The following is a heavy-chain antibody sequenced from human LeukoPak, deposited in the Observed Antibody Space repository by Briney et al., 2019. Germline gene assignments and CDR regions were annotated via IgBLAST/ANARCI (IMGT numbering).Heavy chain of an antibody. D-gene: IGHD1-14*01. CDR2: IIPIFGTA. Sequence: ASVKVSCKASGGTFSSYAISWVRQAPGQGLEWMGRIIPIFGTANYAQKFQGRVTMTRDTSTSTVYMELSSLRSEDTAVYYCASLATGPGYDAFDIWGQGTMVTVSS. CDR1: GGTFSSYA. CDR3: ASLATGPGYDAFDI. V-gene: IGHV1-69*05. J-gene: IGHJ3*02.